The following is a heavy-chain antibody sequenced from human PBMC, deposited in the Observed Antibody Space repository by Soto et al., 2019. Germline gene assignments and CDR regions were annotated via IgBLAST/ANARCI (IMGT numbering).Heavy chain of an antibody. CDR2: IIPIFGTA. J-gene: IGHJ5*02. CDR1: GGTFSSYA. Sequence: SVKVSCKASGGTFSSYAISWVRQAPGQGLEWMGGIIPIFGTANYAQKFQGRVTITADESTSTAYMELSSLRSEDTAVYYCARDPWRSEAPDPWGQGTLVTVSS. D-gene: IGHD1-1*01. V-gene: IGHV1-69*13. CDR3: ARDPWRSEAPDP.